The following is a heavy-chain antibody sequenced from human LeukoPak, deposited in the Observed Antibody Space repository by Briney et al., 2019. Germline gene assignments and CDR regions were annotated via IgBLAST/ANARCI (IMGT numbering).Heavy chain of an antibody. CDR2: ISYDGSNK. V-gene: IGHV3-30-3*01. J-gene: IGHJ4*02. CDR3: ARDARYYDILTGYPLFDY. D-gene: IGHD3-9*01. Sequence: VRSLRLSCAASGITLSSYAMHWDRQAPGKGLEWVAVISYDGSNKYYADSVKGRFTISRDNSKNTLYLRMNSLRAEDTAVYFCARDARYYDILTGYPLFDYWGQGTLVTVSS. CDR1: GITLSSYA.